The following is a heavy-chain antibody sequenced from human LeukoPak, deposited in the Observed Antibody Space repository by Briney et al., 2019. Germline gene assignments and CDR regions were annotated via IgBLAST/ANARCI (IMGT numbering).Heavy chain of an antibody. CDR2: IIPIFGTA. CDR3: ASLPATTAKGFDP. CDR1: GGTFSSYA. Sequence: SVKVSCKASGGTFSSYAISWVRQAPGQGLEWMGGIIPIFGTANYAQKFQGRVTITADESTSTAYMELSSLRSEGTAVYYCASLPATTAKGFDPWGQGTLVTVSS. V-gene: IGHV1-69*13. D-gene: IGHD4-11*01. J-gene: IGHJ5*02.